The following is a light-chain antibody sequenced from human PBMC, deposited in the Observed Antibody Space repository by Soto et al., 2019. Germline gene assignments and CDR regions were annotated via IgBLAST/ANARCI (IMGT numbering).Light chain of an antibody. J-gene: IGKJ2*01. CDR2: DAS. Sequence: EIVLTQSPATLSLSPGDRATLSCRASQSVSKFLAWYQQKSGQAPRLLIYDASTRATDIPPRFSGGGSGTDFTLTISSLEPEDFAVYYCQQRSNWPYTFGQGTKLEIK. CDR1: QSVSKF. CDR3: QQRSNWPYT. V-gene: IGKV3-11*01.